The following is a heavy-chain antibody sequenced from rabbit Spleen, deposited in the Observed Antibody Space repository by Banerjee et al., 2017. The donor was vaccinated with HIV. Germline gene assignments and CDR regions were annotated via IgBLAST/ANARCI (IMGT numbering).Heavy chain of an antibody. J-gene: IGHJ4*01. Sequence: QEQLEESGGGLVKPEGSLTLTCTASGFSFSSSYYMCWVRQAPGKGLEWIACIYTGSSGSTYYASWAKGRFTISKTSSTTVTLQMTSLTAADTATYFCARADAGSGYASIYFYLWGPGTLVTVS. CDR1: GFSFSSSYY. D-gene: IGHD8-1*01. V-gene: IGHV1S45*01. CDR2: IYTGSSGST. CDR3: ARADAGSGYASIYFYL.